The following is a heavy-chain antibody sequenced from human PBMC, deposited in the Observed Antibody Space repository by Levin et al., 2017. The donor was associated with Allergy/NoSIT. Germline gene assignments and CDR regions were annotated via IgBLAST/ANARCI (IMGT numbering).Heavy chain of an antibody. D-gene: IGHD6-19*01. Sequence: SETLSLTCAVYGGSFSAYYWSWIRQPPGKGLEWIGEINHSGSTNYNPSFKSRVTISLDTSKNQFSLKLSSVTAADTAVYYCARSVAGLDYWGQGTLVTVSS. CDR2: INHSGST. V-gene: IGHV4-34*01. CDR1: GGSFSAYY. CDR3: ARSVAGLDY. J-gene: IGHJ4*02.